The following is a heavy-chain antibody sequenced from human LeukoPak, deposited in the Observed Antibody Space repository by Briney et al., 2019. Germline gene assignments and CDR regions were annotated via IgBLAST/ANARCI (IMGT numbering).Heavy chain of an antibody. J-gene: IGHJ4*02. D-gene: IGHD6-19*01. Sequence: GASVKVSCKASGYTFTSYDINWVRQATGQGLEWMGWMNPNSGNTGYAQKFQGRVTITRNTSISTAYMELGSLRSEDTAVYYCARIMRLSSGGGDYWGQGTLVTVSS. CDR2: MNPNSGNT. CDR1: GYTFTSYD. V-gene: IGHV1-8*03. CDR3: ARIMRLSSGGGDY.